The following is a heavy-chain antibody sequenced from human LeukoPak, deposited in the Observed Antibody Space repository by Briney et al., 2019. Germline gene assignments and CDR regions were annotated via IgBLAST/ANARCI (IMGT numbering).Heavy chain of an antibody. CDR2: INHSGST. Sequence: PSETLSLTCAVYGGSFSGYYWSWIRQPPGKGLEWIGEINHSGSTNYNPSLKSRVTISVDTSKNQFSLKLSSVTAADTAVYYCARLLSPCQLLYLWWFDPWGQGTLVTVSS. CDR3: ARLLSPCQLLYLWWFDP. CDR1: GGSFSGYY. V-gene: IGHV4-34*01. J-gene: IGHJ5*02. D-gene: IGHD2-2*02.